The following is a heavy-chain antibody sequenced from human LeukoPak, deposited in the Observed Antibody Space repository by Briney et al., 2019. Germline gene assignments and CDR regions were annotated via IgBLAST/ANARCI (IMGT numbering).Heavy chain of an antibody. CDR3: GSDPNGDYVGAFEF. D-gene: IGHD4-17*01. CDR2: IRGSGVGT. V-gene: IGHV3-23*01. J-gene: IGHJ3*01. Sequence: GGSLRLSCEASGFPFSHYAMTWVRQAPGKGLEWVSSIRGSGVGTSSADSVKGRFTMTRDNSKSTLYLQMNSLRPGDTAVYYCGSDPNGDYVGAFEFWGQGTLVTVSS. CDR1: GFPFSHYA.